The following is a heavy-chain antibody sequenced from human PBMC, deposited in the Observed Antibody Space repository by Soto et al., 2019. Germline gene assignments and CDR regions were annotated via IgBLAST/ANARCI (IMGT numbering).Heavy chain of an antibody. Sequence: ASVKVSCKASGYTFTSYGISWVRQAPGQGLEWMGWISAYNGNTNYAQKLQGRVTMTTDTSTSTAYMELRSLRSDDTAVYYCARLVDTAMVLTLDYWGQGLLVTVSS. D-gene: IGHD5-18*01. V-gene: IGHV1-18*01. CDR2: ISAYNGNT. J-gene: IGHJ4*02. CDR3: ARLVDTAMVLTLDY. CDR1: GYTFTSYG.